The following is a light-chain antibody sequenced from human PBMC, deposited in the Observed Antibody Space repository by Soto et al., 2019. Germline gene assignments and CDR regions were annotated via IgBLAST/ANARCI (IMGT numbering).Light chain of an antibody. V-gene: IGKV3-15*01. CDR1: QSVSTN. Sequence: EIVMTQSPATLSVSPGERVTLSCRASQSVSTNLAWYQQKPGRAPRLLIYGASTRATGVPARFSGSGSGTEFTLTINSLQSEDFAVYYCQQYTDSPPWTFAQGTKVDVK. CDR3: QQYTDSPPWT. CDR2: GAS. J-gene: IGKJ1*01.